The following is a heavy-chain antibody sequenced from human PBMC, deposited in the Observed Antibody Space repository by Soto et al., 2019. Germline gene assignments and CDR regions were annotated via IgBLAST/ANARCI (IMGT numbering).Heavy chain of an antibody. CDR3: ARGAVGNTIFGVVIQGMDV. J-gene: IGHJ6*02. CDR1: GFTFSSYD. CDR2: IGTAGDT. D-gene: IGHD3-3*01. V-gene: IGHV3-13*01. Sequence: GGSLRLSCAASGFTFSSYDMHWVRQATGKGLEWVSAIGTAGDTYYPGSVKGRFTISRENAKNSLYLQMNSLRAGDTAVYYCARGAVGNTIFGVVIQGMDVWGQGTTVTVSS.